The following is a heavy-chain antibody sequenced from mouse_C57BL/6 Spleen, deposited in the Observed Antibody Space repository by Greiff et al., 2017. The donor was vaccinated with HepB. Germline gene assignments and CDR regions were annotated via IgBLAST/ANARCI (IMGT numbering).Heavy chain of an antibody. CDR1: GFSLTSYG. D-gene: IGHD1-1*01. V-gene: IGHV2-5*01. Sequence: VQLKESGPGLVQPSQSLSITCTVSGFSLTSYGVHWVRQSPGKGLEWLGVIWRGGSTDYNAAFMSRLSITKDNSKSQVFFKMNSLQADDTAIYYCAKNPSGSSYDWYFDVWGTGTTVTVSS. J-gene: IGHJ1*03. CDR2: IWRGGST. CDR3: AKNPSGSSYDWYFDV.